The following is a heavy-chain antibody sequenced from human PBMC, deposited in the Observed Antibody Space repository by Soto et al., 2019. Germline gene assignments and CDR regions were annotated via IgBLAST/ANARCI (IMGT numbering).Heavy chain of an antibody. Sequence: GASVKVSCKASGGAFSSYAISWVRQAPGQGLEWMGGIIPIFGTASYAQKFQGRVTITADESTSTAYMELSSLRSEDTAVYYGARGLVVPAAIPDRGYYYYGMDVWGQGTTVTVS. J-gene: IGHJ6*02. CDR3: ARGLVVPAAIPDRGYYYYGMDV. CDR2: IIPIFGTA. CDR1: GGAFSSYA. D-gene: IGHD2-2*02. V-gene: IGHV1-69*13.